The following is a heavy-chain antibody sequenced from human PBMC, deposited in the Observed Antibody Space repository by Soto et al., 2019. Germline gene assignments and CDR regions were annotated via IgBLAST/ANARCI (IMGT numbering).Heavy chain of an antibody. J-gene: IGHJ4*02. V-gene: IGHV4-30-4*08. CDR2: IYYSGST. Sequence: SETLSLTCAVYGESFSGYYWSWIRQPPGKGLEWIGYIYYSGSTYYNPSLKSRVTISVDTSKNQFSLKLSSVTAADTAVYYCARIARGYPIYFDYWGQGTLVTVSS. CDR3: ARIARGYPIYFDY. CDR1: GESFSGYY. D-gene: IGHD5-12*01.